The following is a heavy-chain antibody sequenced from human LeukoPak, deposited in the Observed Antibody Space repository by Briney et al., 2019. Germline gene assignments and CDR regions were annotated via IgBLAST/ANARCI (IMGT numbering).Heavy chain of an antibody. J-gene: IGHJ4*02. CDR3: ARELFDFDY. Sequence: PGGSLRLSCAPSGFTFDNFAMTWVRQAPGKALEWVSEITGSGGSTYYADSVKGRFTISRDNSKNTLYLQMNSLRAEDTAIYYCARELFDFDYWGQGTLVTVSS. V-gene: IGHV3-23*01. CDR2: ITGSGGST. D-gene: IGHD3-10*01. CDR1: GFTFDNFA.